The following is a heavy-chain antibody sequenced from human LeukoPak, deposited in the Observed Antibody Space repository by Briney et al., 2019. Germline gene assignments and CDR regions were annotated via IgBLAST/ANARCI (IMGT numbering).Heavy chain of an antibody. V-gene: IGHV3-33*01. CDR1: GFTFSSSG. CDR2: IWYDGTNR. CDR3: ARAKGVSTGYRPTDY. J-gene: IGHJ4*02. D-gene: IGHD3-22*01. Sequence: GGSLRLSCAASGFTFSSSGMHWVRQAPGKGLEWVAVIWYDGTNRYYADPVRGRFTVSRDNSKNTLYLQMNSLRAEDTAVYYCARAKGVSTGYRPTDYWGQGTLVTVSS.